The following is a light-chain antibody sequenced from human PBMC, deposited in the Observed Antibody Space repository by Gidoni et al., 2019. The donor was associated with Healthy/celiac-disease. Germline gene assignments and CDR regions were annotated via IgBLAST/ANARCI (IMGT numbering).Light chain of an antibody. CDR2: SNN. V-gene: IGLV1-44*01. CDR3: AAWDDSLNGYV. J-gene: IGLJ1*01. CDR1: SSNIGSNT. Sequence: QSVLTHPPSASGTPGQRVTISCSGSSSNIGSNTVNWYQQRPGTAPKLLIYSNNQRPSGVPDRFSGSKSGTSASLAISGLQSEDEADYYCAAWDDSLNGYVFGTGTKVTVL.